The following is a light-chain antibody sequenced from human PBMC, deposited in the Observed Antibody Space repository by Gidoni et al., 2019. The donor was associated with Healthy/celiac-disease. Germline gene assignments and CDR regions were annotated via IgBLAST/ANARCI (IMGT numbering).Light chain of an antibody. CDR2: GAS. CDR1: QSVSSN. Sequence: EIVMTQSPATLSVYPGERATLSCRASQSVSSNLAWYQQKPGQAPRLLIYGASTRATGIPARFSGSGSGTEFTLTISSLQSEDFAVYYCQQYNNWPPPTFGQXTKVEIK. V-gene: IGKV3-15*01. J-gene: IGKJ1*01. CDR3: QQYNNWPPPT.